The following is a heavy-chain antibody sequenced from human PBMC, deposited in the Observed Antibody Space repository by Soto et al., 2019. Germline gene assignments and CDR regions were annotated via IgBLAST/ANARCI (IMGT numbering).Heavy chain of an antibody. CDR1: GFTFNDSA. V-gene: IGHV3-23*01. CDR2: ISGRGDAK. Sequence: GGSLRLSCTASGFTFNDSAMTWVRQAPGKGLEWVSGISGRGDAKYYAASVRGRFTIFRDNSRSTVYLQIDSLRVDDTAVYYCASSLSPWGRKPPYSWGLGPPVTV. CDR3: ASSLSPWGRKPPYS. D-gene: IGHD1-26*01. J-gene: IGHJ4*02.